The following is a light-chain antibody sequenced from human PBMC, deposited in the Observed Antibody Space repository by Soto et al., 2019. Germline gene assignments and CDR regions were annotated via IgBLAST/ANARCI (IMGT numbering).Light chain of an antibody. CDR2: EVS. V-gene: IGLV2-8*01. Sequence: QSALNQPPSASGSPGQSVTISCAGTSSDVGGYNYVSWYQQHPGKAPKLMIYEVSKRPSGVPDRFSGSKSGNTASLTVSGLQAEDEADYYCSSYAGSNNLGVFGTGTKVTVL. CDR1: SSDVGGYNY. CDR3: SSYAGSNNLGV. J-gene: IGLJ1*01.